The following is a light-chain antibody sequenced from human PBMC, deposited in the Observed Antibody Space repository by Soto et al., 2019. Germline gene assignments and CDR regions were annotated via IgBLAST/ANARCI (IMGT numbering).Light chain of an antibody. CDR3: CSYAGSSTSWV. CDR1: SSDVGSYNL. J-gene: IGLJ3*02. Sequence: QSALTQPASVSGSPGQSITISCTGTSSDVGSYNLVSRYQQHPGKAPKLMIYEGSKRPSGVSNRFSGSKSGNTASLTISGLQAEDEADYYCCSYAGSSTSWVFGGGTKVTVL. V-gene: IGLV2-23*01. CDR2: EGS.